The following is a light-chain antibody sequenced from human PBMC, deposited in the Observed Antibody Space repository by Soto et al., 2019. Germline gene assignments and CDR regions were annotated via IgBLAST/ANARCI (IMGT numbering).Light chain of an antibody. Sequence: QSALTQPASVSGSPGQSITISCTGTSSDVGGYNYVSWYQQHPGKAPKLMIYEVSNRPSGVSNRFSGSKSGNTASPTISGLQAEDEADYYCSSYTSSSTDVFGTGTKVTVL. CDR2: EVS. CDR3: SSYTSSSTDV. V-gene: IGLV2-14*01. CDR1: SSDVGGYNY. J-gene: IGLJ1*01.